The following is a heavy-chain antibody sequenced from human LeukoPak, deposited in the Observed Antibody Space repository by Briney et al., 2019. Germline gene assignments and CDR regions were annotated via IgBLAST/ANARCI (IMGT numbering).Heavy chain of an antibody. V-gene: IGHV1-18*01. CDR2: ISGYNGNT. CDR1: GYTFTTYG. CDR3: ARTNHESVLYWSDP. Sequence: GASVKVSCEASGYTFTTYGIGWVRQAPGQGLEWMGWISGYNGNTNFAQKFQGRVTMTTDTSTSTAYMELRSLRSDDTAVYYCARTNHESVLYWSDPWGQGTLVNVSS. J-gene: IGHJ5*02. D-gene: IGHD3-16*01.